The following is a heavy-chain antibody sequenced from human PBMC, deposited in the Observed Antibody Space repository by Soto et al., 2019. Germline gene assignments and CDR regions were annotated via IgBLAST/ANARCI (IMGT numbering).Heavy chain of an antibody. CDR2: ISSSSSYI. CDR1: GFTFSSYS. V-gene: IGHV3-21*01. D-gene: IGHD1-1*01. CDR3: ARGPVDWNDGNFDY. Sequence: EVQLVESGGGLVKPGGSLRLSCAASGFTFSSYSMNWVRQAPGKGLEWVSSISSSSSYIYYADSVKGRFTISRDNAKNALYLQMNSLRAEDTAVYYCARGPVDWNDGNFDYWGQGTLVTVSS. J-gene: IGHJ4*02.